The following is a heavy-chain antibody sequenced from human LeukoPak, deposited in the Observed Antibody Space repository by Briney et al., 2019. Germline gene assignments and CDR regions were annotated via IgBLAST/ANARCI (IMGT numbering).Heavy chain of an antibody. Sequence: PGGSLRLSCAASGFTFSSYWMSWVRQAPGKGLEWVAVISYDGSNKYYADSVKGRFTISRDNSKNTLYLQMNSLRAEDTAVYYCARDDGGSMVRGVMNYWGQGTLVTVSS. CDR1: GFTFSSYW. V-gene: IGHV3-30-3*01. D-gene: IGHD3-10*01. J-gene: IGHJ4*02. CDR2: ISYDGSNK. CDR3: ARDDGGSMVRGVMNY.